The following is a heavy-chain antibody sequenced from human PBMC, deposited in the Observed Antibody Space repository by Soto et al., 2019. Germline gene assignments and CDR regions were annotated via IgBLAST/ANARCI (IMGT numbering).Heavy chain of an antibody. CDR1: GFSLSTSGVA. V-gene: IGHV2-5*02. CDR3: AHRVPIEGHFDP. CDR2: IYWDDDR. J-gene: IGHJ5*02. Sequence: QITLKESGPTLVKPTQTLTLTCSFSGFSLSTSGVAVGWIRQPPGKALEWLAVIYWDDDRRYSPSLKSRLTITKDTSKNQVVLRMTNMDPVDTVTYYCAHRVPIEGHFDPWGQGTLVTVSS.